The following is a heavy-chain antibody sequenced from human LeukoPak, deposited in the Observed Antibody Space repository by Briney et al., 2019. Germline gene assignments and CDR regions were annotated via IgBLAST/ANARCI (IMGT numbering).Heavy chain of an antibody. CDR2: IRSKAYGGTT. V-gene: IGHV3-49*03. J-gene: IGHJ5*02. CDR1: GFTFGDYA. D-gene: IGHD2-2*01. CDR3: TRAYTQLGFDP. Sequence: PGGSLRLSCTASGFTFGDYAMSWFRQAPGKGLEWVGFIRSKAYGGTTEYAASVKGRFTISRDDSKSIAYLQMNSLKTKDTAVYYCTRAYTQLGFDPWGQGTLVTVSS.